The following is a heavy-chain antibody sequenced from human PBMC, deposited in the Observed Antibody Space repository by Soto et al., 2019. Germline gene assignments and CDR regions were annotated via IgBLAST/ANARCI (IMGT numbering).Heavy chain of an antibody. J-gene: IGHJ4*02. Sequence: QLQLQESGPGLVKPSETLSLNCSVSGGSISTSSYYWAWIRQPPGKGLVWIGSISYRGGTYYHPPLGSRVTISVDTSKTHFSLKLSSVTAADTAVYFCARKSNAVESKPPDYWGQGILVTVSS. CDR3: ARKSNAVESKPPDY. V-gene: IGHV4-39*02. CDR2: ISYRGGT. D-gene: IGHD2-8*01. CDR1: GGSISTSSYY.